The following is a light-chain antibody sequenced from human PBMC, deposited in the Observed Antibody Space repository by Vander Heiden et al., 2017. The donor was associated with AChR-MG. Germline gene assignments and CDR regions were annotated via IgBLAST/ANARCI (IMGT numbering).Light chain of an antibody. V-gene: IGKV3-11*01. CDR1: RIIDNS. CDR2: EAS. CDR3: QQRLFWPRT. J-gene: IGKJ1*01. Sequence: EGVLTQSPDTVAVSLGERVRLSCRASRIIDNSLAWYRQTPGRPPRLLFYEASRRAAGVPARFEAYRSGLDFGLIINSLEADDIAVYYCQQRLFWPRTFCPGTKVELK.